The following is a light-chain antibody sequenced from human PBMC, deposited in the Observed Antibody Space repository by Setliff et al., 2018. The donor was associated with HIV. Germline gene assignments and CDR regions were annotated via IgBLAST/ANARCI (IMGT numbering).Light chain of an antibody. CDR3: SSYTTTITPYV. J-gene: IGLJ1*01. V-gene: IGLV2-14*01. Sequence: SALTQSASVSGSPGQSITTSCTGTSSDIGDYNFVSWYQQHPGKAPKLMIYDVSKRPSGVSNRFSGSKSGSTASLTISGLQAEDEGDYYCSSYTTTITPYVFGTGTKVTVL. CDR2: DVS. CDR1: SSDIGDYNF.